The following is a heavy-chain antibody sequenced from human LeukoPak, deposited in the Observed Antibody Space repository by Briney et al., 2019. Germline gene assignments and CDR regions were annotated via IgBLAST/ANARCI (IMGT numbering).Heavy chain of an antibody. J-gene: IGHJ4*02. Sequence: GGSLRLSCAASGFTFSNYGMHWVRQAPGKGLEWVAVISYDGSNKYYADSVKGRFAISRDNSKNTLNLQMNSLRAEDTAVYYCARGELGGHYYFDYWGQGTLVTVSS. CDR3: ARGELGGHYYFDY. CDR1: GFTFSNYG. D-gene: IGHD7-27*01. V-gene: IGHV3-30*03. CDR2: ISYDGSNK.